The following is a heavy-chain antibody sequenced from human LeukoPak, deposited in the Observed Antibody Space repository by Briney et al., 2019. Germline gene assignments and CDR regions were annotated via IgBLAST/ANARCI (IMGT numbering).Heavy chain of an antibody. CDR1: GFSFSSYA. D-gene: IGHD6-13*01. Sequence: GGSLRLSCAASGFSFSSYAMSWVRQTPGKGLEWVAHINRDGSEKYYVDSVRGRFTISRDNAENSLYLQMNSLRAEDTAVYYCARYSSSRNFDYWGQGTLVTVSS. CDR2: INRDGSEK. J-gene: IGHJ4*02. V-gene: IGHV3-7*04. CDR3: ARYSSSRNFDY.